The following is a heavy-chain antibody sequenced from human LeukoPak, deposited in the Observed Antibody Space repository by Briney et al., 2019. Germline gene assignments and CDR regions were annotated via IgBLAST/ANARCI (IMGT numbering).Heavy chain of an antibody. V-gene: IGHV3-30*04. J-gene: IGHJ4*02. Sequence: GGSLRLSCAASEFTFSSYAMHWVRQAPDKGLEWVALISYDGSNKEFADSVKGRFTISRDSSKNSLYLQMNSLRGEDTAVYYCARGMDYDILAGPPDYWGQGTLVTVSS. D-gene: IGHD3-9*01. CDR1: EFTFSSYA. CDR3: ARGMDYDILAGPPDY. CDR2: ISYDGSNK.